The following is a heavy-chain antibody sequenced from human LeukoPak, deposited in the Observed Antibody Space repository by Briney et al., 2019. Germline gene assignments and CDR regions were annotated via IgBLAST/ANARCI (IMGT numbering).Heavy chain of an antibody. V-gene: IGHV4-59*01. CDR3: ARVPPELSFDY. D-gene: IGHD1-14*01. CDR1: GGSISSYY. Sequence: SETLSLTCTVSGGSISSYYWSWIRQPPGKGLEWIGYIYYSGSTNYNPSLESRVTISVDTSKNQFSLKLSSVTAADTAVYYCARVPPELSFDYWGQGTLVTVSS. J-gene: IGHJ4*02. CDR2: IYYSGST.